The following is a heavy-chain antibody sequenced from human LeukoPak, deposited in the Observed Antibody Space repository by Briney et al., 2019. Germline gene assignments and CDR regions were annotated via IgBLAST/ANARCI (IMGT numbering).Heavy chain of an antibody. CDR2: IYYSGST. CDR3: ARPAVPYSSNWYYFDY. Sequence: SETLSLTCTVSGGSISSYYWSWIRQPPGKGLEWIGYIYYSGSTNYNPSLKSRVTISVDTSKNQFSLKLSSVTAADTAVYYCARPAVPYSSNWYYFDYWGQGTLVTVSS. V-gene: IGHV4-59*08. J-gene: IGHJ4*02. CDR1: GGSISSYY. D-gene: IGHD6-13*01.